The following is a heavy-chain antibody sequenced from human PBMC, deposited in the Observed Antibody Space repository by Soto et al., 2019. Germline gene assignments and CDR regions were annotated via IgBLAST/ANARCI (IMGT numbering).Heavy chain of an antibody. D-gene: IGHD4-17*01. CDR1: GYTFTSYG. V-gene: IGHV1-18*04. CDR2: ISPLKGRT. CDR3: AMDYGDRPEYFKH. J-gene: IGHJ1*01. Sequence: QVQLVQSGPDLKRPGPSMKVSCKASGYTFTSYGISWVRQAPGQGLEWMAWISPLKGRTQYSQKAQGRVTLSTDTSSNTAYMEMTTLRVDDTAVYYCAMDYGDRPEYFKHWGQGSLVTVS.